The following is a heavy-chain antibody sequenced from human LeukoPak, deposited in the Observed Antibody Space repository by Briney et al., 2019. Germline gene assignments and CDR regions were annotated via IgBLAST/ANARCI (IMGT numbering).Heavy chain of an antibody. V-gene: IGHV1-2*02. CDR1: GYTFTAYY. Sequence: ASVKVSCKASGYTFTAYYMHWVRQAPGQGLEWMGWINPNSGGTNYAQKFQGRVTMTRDTSISTAYMELSRLRSDDTAVFYCARDYYDSSGYGSFDYWGQGTLVTVSS. J-gene: IGHJ4*02. D-gene: IGHD3-22*01. CDR2: INPNSGGT. CDR3: ARDYYDSSGYGSFDY.